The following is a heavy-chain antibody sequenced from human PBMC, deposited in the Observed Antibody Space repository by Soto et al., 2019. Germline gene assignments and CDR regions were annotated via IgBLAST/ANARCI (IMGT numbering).Heavy chain of an antibody. CDR3: ARITNYYDSSGYPKTLDY. CDR1: GGTFSSYA. D-gene: IGHD3-22*01. CDR2: IIPIFGTA. J-gene: IGHJ4*02. V-gene: IGHV1-69*13. Sequence: GASVKVSCKASGGTFSSYAISWVRQAPGQGLEWMGGIIPIFGTANYAQKFQGRVTITADESTSTAYMELSSLRSEDTAVYYCARITNYYDSSGYPKTLDYWGQGTLVTVSS.